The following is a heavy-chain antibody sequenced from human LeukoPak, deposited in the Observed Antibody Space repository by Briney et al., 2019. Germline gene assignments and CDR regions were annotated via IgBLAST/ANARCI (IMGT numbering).Heavy chain of an antibody. CDR1: GFTFSFYW. CDR3: ARHIETYYDY. J-gene: IGHJ4*02. D-gene: IGHD2-21*01. V-gene: IGHV3-7*01. CDR2: INQDGSEK. Sequence: PGGSLRLSCAASGFTFSFYWMSWVCQAPGKGLEWVANINQDGSEKYYVDSVKGRFTISRDNAKNSLSLQMNSLRAEDTAVYYCARHIETYYDYWGQGTLVTVSS.